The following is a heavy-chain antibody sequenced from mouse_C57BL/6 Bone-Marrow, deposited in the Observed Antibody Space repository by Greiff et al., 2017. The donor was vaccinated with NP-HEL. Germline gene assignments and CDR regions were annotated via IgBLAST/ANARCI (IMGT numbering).Heavy chain of an antibody. CDR2: INPSSGYT. Sequence: VQLQQSGAELAKPGASVKLSCKASGYTFTSYWMHWVKQRPGQGLEWIGYINPSSGYTKYNQKFKAKATLTADKSSSTAYMQLSSLTYEDSAVYYCAREANWYYFDYWGQGTTLTVSS. CDR1: GYTFTSYW. CDR3: AREANWYYFDY. J-gene: IGHJ2*01. D-gene: IGHD4-1*01. V-gene: IGHV1-7*01.